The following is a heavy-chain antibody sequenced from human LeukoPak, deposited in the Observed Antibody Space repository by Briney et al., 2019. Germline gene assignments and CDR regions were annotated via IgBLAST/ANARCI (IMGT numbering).Heavy chain of an antibody. D-gene: IGHD1-26*01. V-gene: IGHV4-30-2*01. CDR1: GGSISSGGYS. J-gene: IGHJ5*02. Sequence: SETLSLTCAVSGGSISSGGYSWSWIRQPPGKGLEWIGYIYHSGSTYYNPSLKSRVTISVDRSKNQFSLKLSSVTAADTAVYYCARDLIVGATYDWFDPWGQGTLVTVSS. CDR2: IYHSGST. CDR3: ARDLIVGATYDWFDP.